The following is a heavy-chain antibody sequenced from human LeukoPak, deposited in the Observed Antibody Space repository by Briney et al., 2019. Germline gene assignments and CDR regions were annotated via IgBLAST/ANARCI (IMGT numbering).Heavy chain of an antibody. CDR3: ARGNLYDSQVFDS. CDR2: ISGSGSNT. J-gene: IGHJ4*02. CDR1: GFTFSSYA. Sequence: GGSLRLSCAASGFTFSSYAMSWVRQAPGKGLEWVSAISGSGSNTYFADSVKGRFTISRDESKNTLYLQMNSLRSEDTALYYCARGNLYDSQVFDSWGQGTPVTVSS. D-gene: IGHD3-9*01. V-gene: IGHV3-23*01.